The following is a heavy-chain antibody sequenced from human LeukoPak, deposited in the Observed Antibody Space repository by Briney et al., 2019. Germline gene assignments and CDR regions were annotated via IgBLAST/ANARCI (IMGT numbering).Heavy chain of an antibody. J-gene: IGHJ4*02. CDR3: ARGYYYGSGSPSY. D-gene: IGHD3-10*01. Sequence: SGGSLRLSCAASGFTFSSYSMNWVRQAPGKGLEWVSSISSSSSCIYYADSVKGRFTISRDNAKNSLYLQMNSLRAEDTAVYYCARGYYYGSGSPSYWGQGTLVTVSS. CDR1: GFTFSSYS. CDR2: ISSSSSCI. V-gene: IGHV3-21*01.